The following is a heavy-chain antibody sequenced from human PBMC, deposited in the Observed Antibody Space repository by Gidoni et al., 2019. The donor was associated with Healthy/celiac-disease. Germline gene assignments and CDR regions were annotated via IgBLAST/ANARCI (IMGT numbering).Heavy chain of an antibody. V-gene: IGHV6-1*01. J-gene: IGHJ6*02. CDR2: TYYRSKWYN. CDR3: AREREAAAGLLGPYYYGMDV. Sequence: QVQLQQSGPGLVKPSQTLSLTCPISGDSVYSNSAAWNWIRQSPSRGLEGLGRTYYRSKWYNDYAVSVKSRITINPDTSKNQFSLQLNSVTPEDTAVYYCAREREAAAGLLGPYYYGMDVWGQGTTVTVSS. CDR1: GDSVYSNSAA. D-gene: IGHD6-13*01.